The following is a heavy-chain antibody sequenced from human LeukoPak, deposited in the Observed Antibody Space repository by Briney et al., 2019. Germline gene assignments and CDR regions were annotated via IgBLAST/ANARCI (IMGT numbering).Heavy chain of an antibody. J-gene: IGHJ4*02. CDR1: GYTFTGYY. D-gene: IGHD3-3*01. CDR2: MNPKGGGT. V-gene: IGHV1-2*02. Sequence: GASVKVSCEASGYTFTGYYIHWVRQAPGQGLEWMGWMNPKGGGTNYGQKFQGRVTMTTDTSIDTAYMELTNLRPDDTAVYYCARVGITIFGVVTNFDYWGQGTLVTVSS. CDR3: ARVGITIFGVVTNFDY.